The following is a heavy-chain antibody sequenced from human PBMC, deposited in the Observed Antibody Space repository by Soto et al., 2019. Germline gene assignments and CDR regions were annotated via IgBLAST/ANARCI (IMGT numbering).Heavy chain of an antibody. CDR2: VSTNIGQT. CDR1: GYTFTNYG. V-gene: IGHV1-18*01. Sequence: ASVKVSCKASGYTFTNYGISWVRQAPGQGLEWMGWVSTNIGQTNYAQKFRGRVTMTTDTSTTTAYMELRSRRSEDTAVYDCARTNEYYYYYGMDVWGQGTTVTVS. D-gene: IGHD1-1*01. CDR3: ARTNEYYYYYGMDV. J-gene: IGHJ6*02.